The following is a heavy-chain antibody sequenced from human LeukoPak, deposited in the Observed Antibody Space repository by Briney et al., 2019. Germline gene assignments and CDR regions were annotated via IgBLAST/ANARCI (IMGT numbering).Heavy chain of an antibody. V-gene: IGHV4-59*13. CDR2: IYYSGST. Sequence: SETLSLTCTVSGGSISSYYWSWIRQPPGKGLEWIGYIYYSGSTNYNPSLKSRVTISVDTSKNQFSLKLSSVTAADTAVYYCARGSQLRLLEWLPLHYYYYYMDVWGKGTTVTVSS. CDR3: ARGSQLRLLEWLPLHYYYYYMDV. CDR1: GGSISSYY. D-gene: IGHD3-3*01. J-gene: IGHJ6*03.